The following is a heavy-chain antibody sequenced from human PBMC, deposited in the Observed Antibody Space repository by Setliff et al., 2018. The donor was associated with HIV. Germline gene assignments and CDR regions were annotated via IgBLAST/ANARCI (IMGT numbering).Heavy chain of an antibody. V-gene: IGHV3-21*01. CDR1: GFSFSTYT. CDR2: MSGSRGYI. J-gene: IGHJ4*02. D-gene: IGHD5-18*01. CDR3: ARDEGYNYGHTYFDY. Sequence: PGGSLRLSCVASGFSFSTYTMNWFRQAPGKGLEWVSSMSGSRGYIYYADSVKGRFSISRDNTKNSLSLQMNSLRAEDAAFYYCARDEGYNYGHTYFDYWGQGALVTVSS.